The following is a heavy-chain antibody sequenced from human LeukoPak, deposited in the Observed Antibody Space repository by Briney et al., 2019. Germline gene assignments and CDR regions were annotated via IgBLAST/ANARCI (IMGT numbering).Heavy chain of an antibody. Sequence: SETLSLTCTVSGGSISGYYWGWIRQPPGKGLEWIGSLYHSGTTYYNPSLKSRVTISVDTSKNQFSLKLTSVTAADTALYYCARGSNNYYGSGSYNNWFDPWGQGTLVTVSS. CDR3: ARGSNNYYGSGSYNNWFDP. D-gene: IGHD3-10*01. V-gene: IGHV4-38-2*02. J-gene: IGHJ5*02. CDR2: LYHSGTT. CDR1: GGSISGYY.